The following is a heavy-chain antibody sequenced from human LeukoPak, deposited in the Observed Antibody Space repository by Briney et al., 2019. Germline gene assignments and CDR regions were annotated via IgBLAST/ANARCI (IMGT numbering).Heavy chain of an antibody. Sequence: TSQTLSLTCAVYAGSISSGGYSWSSIRQPPGKGLEWIGYIYHRGSTYYNPSLKSRVTISVDRSKNQFSLKLSFVTAADTAVYYRARGGAVPAANPLHYYYYGMDVWGKGTTVTVSS. V-gene: IGHV4-30-2*01. J-gene: IGHJ6*04. CDR2: IYHRGST. CDR1: AGSISSGGYS. D-gene: IGHD2-2*01. CDR3: ARGGAVPAANPLHYYYYGMDV.